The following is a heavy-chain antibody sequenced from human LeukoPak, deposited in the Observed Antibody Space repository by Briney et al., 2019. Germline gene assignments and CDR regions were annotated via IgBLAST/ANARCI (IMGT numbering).Heavy chain of an antibody. CDR1: GVSISSYY. Sequence: SETLSLTCTVSGVSISSYYWSWIRQPAGKGLEWIGRVYSSGTTDYNPSLQSRVSMSVDTSRNQFFLNLNSVTAADTAVYYCARYSTNDAFDIWGQGTMVTVSS. V-gene: IGHV4-4*07. CDR3: ARYSTNDAFDI. CDR2: VYSSGTT. J-gene: IGHJ3*02. D-gene: IGHD6-13*01.